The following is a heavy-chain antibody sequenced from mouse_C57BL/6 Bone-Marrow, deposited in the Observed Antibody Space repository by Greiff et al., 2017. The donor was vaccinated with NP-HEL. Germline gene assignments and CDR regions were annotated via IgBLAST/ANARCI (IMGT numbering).Heavy chain of an antibody. Sequence: EVMLVESGGGLVQPGESLTLSCESNEYEFPSHDMSWVRKTPEKRLELVAAINSDGGSTYYPDPMERRFIISRDNTKKALYLKRSNLRSEDTAFYYCARHGRGDAMDYWGQGTSVTVSS. D-gene: IGHD1-1*02. J-gene: IGHJ4*01. CDR2: INSDGGST. CDR1: EYEFPSHD. V-gene: IGHV5-2*03. CDR3: ARHGRGDAMDY.